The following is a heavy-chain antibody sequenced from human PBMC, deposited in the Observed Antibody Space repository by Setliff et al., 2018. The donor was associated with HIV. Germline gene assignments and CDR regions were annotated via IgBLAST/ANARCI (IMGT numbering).Heavy chain of an antibody. CDR1: GCTFTNNV. CDR2: IHAGSGDT. V-gene: IGHV1-3*01. J-gene: IGHJ4*02. Sequence: SVKVSCKASGCTFTNNVIHWVRQAPGQRLEWMGWIHAGSGDTQYSQKFQGRVTITRDTSASTVYMELSSLRSEDTAMYYCERDHPGIAYWGQGTMVTVSS. CDR3: ERDHPGIAY.